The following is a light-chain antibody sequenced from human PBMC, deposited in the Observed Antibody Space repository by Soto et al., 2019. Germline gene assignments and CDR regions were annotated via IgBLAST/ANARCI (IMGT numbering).Light chain of an antibody. CDR2: SAS. Sequence: QVTQSPSSVSASVGDRVTITCQTSKDISTSVAWYQQKPGKAPNLLIYSASALHRGVPSRFSGSGSGADFTLTVSSLQPEDSATYYCQQADSFPWTFGQVTKVEIK. J-gene: IGKJ1*01. V-gene: IGKV1D-12*01. CDR1: KDISTS. CDR3: QQADSFPWT.